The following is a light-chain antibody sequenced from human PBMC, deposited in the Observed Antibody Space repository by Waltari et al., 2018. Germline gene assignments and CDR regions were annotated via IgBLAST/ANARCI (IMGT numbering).Light chain of an antibody. CDR2: RAS. J-gene: IGKJ3*01. V-gene: IGKV1-33*01. CDR3: QQHDTSPFT. Sequence: DIQMTQSPSSLSASVGDRVTITCRASQGISNWLAWYQQRPGKAPKLLIYRASNLETGVPSRFSGGVSGTDFTLTITSLQPEDIATYFCQQHDTSPFTFGPGTKLDIK. CDR1: QGISNW.